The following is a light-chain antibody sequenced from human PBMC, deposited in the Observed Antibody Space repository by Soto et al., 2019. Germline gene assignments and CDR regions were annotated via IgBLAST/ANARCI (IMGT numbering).Light chain of an antibody. CDR2: DAS. Sequence: EIVLTQSPATLSLSPWERATLSCRAGQSVSSYLAWYQQKPGQAPRLLIYDASNRATGIPARFSGSGSGTDFTLTISSLEPEDFAVYYCQQYGSSPWTFGQGTKVDIK. CDR1: QSVSSY. J-gene: IGKJ1*01. V-gene: IGKV3-11*01. CDR3: QQYGSSPWT.